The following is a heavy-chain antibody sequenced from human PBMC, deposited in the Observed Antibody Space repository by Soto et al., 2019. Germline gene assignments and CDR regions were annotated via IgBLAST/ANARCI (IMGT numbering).Heavy chain of an antibody. CDR3: AKEWVSVGFTHSYDY. V-gene: IGHV3-23*01. Sequence: GGSLRLSCAASGFTFSSYAMSWVRQAPGKGLEWVSAISGSGRSTYYADSVKGRFTISRDNSNNTLYLQMNSLRAEDTAVYYCAKEWVSVGFTHSYDYWGQGTLVTVSS. CDR2: ISGSGRST. CDR1: GFTFSSYA. D-gene: IGHD1-26*01. J-gene: IGHJ4*02.